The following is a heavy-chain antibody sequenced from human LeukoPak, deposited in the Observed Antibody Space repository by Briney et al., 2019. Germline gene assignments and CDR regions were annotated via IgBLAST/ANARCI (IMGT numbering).Heavy chain of an antibody. CDR3: ARHPGGVVGASFYYGMDV. J-gene: IGHJ6*02. CDR2: IYYSGST. Sequence: SETLSLTCTVSGGSISSYYWSWIRQPPGKGLEWIGCIYYSGSTNYNPSLKSRVTISVDTSKNQFSLKLSSVTAADTAVYYCARHPGGVVGASFYYGMDVWGQGTTVTVSS. V-gene: IGHV4-59*08. D-gene: IGHD2-15*01. CDR1: GGSISSYY.